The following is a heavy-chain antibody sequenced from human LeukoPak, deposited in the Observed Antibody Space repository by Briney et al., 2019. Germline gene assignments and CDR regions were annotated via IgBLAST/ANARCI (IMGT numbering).Heavy chain of an antibody. J-gene: IGHJ4*02. V-gene: IGHV4-30-4*01. CDR2: ISYSGNT. CDR3: ARDRKYGSESLRRLDY. CDR1: GGSISSDDYY. D-gene: IGHD3-10*01. Sequence: PSETLSLTCTVSGGSISSDDYYRSWIRQPPGKGLEWIGYISYSGNTYYNPSLESRVTISVDTSKNQFSLKLSSVTVADTAVYYCARDRKYGSESLRRLDYWGQGTLVTVSS.